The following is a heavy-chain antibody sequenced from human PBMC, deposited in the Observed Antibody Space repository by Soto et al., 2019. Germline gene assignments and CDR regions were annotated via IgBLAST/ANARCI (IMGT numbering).Heavy chain of an antibody. D-gene: IGHD3-3*01. Sequence: SETLSLTCTVSGGSISSYYWSWIRQPPGKGLEWIGYIYYSGSTNYNPSLKSRVTISVDTSKNQFSLKLSSVTAADTAVYYCARVPDYDFWSGYPAYFDYWGQGTLVTVSS. J-gene: IGHJ4*02. CDR1: GGSISSYY. CDR2: IYYSGST. V-gene: IGHV4-59*01. CDR3: ARVPDYDFWSGYPAYFDY.